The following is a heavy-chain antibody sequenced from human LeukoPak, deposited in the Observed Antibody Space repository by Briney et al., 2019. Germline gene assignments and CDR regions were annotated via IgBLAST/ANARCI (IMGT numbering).Heavy chain of an antibody. J-gene: IGHJ5*02. CDR3: ARARTADYDILTGFNWFDP. D-gene: IGHD3-9*01. Sequence: ASVKVSCKASGYTFTSYGISWVRQAPGQGVEWMGWISAYNGNTNYAQKLQGRVTMTTDTSTSTAYMELRSLRSDDTAVYYCARARTADYDILTGFNWFDPWGQGTLVTVSP. V-gene: IGHV1-18*01. CDR1: GYTFTSYG. CDR2: ISAYNGNT.